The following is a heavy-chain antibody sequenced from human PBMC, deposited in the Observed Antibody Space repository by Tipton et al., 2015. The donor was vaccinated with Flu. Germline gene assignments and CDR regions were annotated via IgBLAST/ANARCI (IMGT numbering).Heavy chain of an antibody. CDR2: ICPGRP. V-gene: IGHV4-38-2*01. CDR1: DYSISSGYY. D-gene: IGHD4-11*01. Sequence: GLVKPSETLSLICAVSDYSISSGYYWGWIRQPPGKGLEWIANICPGRPYYNPSLKSRVSLSIASSKNQFSLRLTSVTAADTALYFCARRDFSNYVSEPKNWFDILGQGTLVTVSS. J-gene: IGHJ5*02. CDR3: ARRDFSNYVSEPKNWFDI.